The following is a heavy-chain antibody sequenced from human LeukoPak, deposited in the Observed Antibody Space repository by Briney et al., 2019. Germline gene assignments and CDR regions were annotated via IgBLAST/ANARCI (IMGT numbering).Heavy chain of an antibody. CDR1: GGSFSGYY. D-gene: IGHD6-13*01. J-gene: IGHJ4*02. CDR2: INHSGST. CDR3: ARGYPAAGFNY. V-gene: IGHV4-34*01. Sequence: SETLSLTCAVYGGSFSGYYWSRIRQPPGKGLEWIGEINHSGSTNYNLSLKSRVTISVDTSKKQFSLKVSSVTAADTAVHYCARGYPAAGFNYWGQGTLVTVSS.